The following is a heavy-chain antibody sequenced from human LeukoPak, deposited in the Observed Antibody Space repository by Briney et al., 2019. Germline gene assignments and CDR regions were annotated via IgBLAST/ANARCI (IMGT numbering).Heavy chain of an antibody. J-gene: IGHJ4*02. Sequence: ASVKVSCKASGYTFTSNDIHWVRQAPGQGLEWMGIINPSGGSTSYAQKFQGRVAMTTDTSTSTVYMELSSLRSEDTALYYCARERPSGCYFDSWGQGTLVSVSS. D-gene: IGHD6-25*01. V-gene: IGHV1-46*01. CDR2: INPSGGST. CDR1: GYTFTSND. CDR3: ARERPSGCYFDS.